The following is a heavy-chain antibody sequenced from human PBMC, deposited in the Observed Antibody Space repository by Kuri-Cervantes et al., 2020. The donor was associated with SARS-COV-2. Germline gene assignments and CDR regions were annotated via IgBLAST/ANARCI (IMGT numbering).Heavy chain of an antibody. CDR3: AKTTMVQGVIISGWIDY. D-gene: IGHD3-10*01. CDR1: GFIFSSYA. Sequence: GESLKISCAASGFIFSSYAMSWVRQAPGKGLEWVSAISGSGGSTYYADSVEGRFTISRDNSKNTLYLQMNSLRAEYTAVYYCAKTTMVQGVIISGWIDYWGQGTLVTVSS. J-gene: IGHJ4*02. V-gene: IGHV3-23*01. CDR2: ISGSGGST.